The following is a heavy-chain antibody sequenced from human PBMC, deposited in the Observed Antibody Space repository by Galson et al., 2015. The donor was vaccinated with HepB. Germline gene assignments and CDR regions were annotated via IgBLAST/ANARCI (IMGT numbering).Heavy chain of an antibody. V-gene: IGHV3-66*01. Sequence: SLRLSCAGSGFTVSSNYMNWVRQAPGKGLEWVSVIYGGGSTHYADSVRGRFTISRDNPKNTLYLQMNSLRAEDTAIYYCARDDEVADPFSHGFDLWGQGTTVAVSS. CDR3: ARDDEVADPFSHGFDL. CDR1: GFTVSSNY. CDR2: IYGGGST. J-gene: IGHJ3*01. D-gene: IGHD2/OR15-2a*01.